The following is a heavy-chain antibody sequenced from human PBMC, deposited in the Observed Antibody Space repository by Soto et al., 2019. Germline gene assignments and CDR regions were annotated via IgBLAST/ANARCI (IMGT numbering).Heavy chain of an antibody. V-gene: IGHV3-30*04. CDR3: ARDRLRLGELSLLGYFDY. D-gene: IGHD3-16*02. J-gene: IGHJ4*02. Sequence: QVQLEESGGGMVQPGRSLRLSCAASGFTFSRHTMHWVRQAPGKGLEWMASISYDGSNKYYADSVKGRFTISRDNSKNMLAVQMDSLRAEDTAVYYCARDRLRLGELSLLGYFDYWGQGTLVTVSS. CDR1: GFTFSRHT. CDR2: ISYDGSNK.